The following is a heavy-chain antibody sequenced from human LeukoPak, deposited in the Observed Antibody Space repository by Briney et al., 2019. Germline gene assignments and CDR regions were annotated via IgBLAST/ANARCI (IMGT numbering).Heavy chain of an antibody. J-gene: IGHJ4*02. CDR3: AGRKDVYSLLDY. V-gene: IGHV4-61*02. Sequence: SQTLSLTCTVSGGSLSSSGYYWSWIRQPAGKGLEWIGRIYNTGATNYNPSLKGRVTMSVDTSKNQFSLRLSSVTAADTAVYYCAGRKDVYSLLDYWGRGTLVIVSS. D-gene: IGHD5-24*01. CDR1: GGSLSSSGYY. CDR2: IYNTGAT.